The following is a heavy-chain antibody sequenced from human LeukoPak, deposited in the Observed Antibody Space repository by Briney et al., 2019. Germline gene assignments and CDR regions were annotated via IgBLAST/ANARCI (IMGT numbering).Heavy chain of an antibody. D-gene: IGHD1/OR15-1a*01. J-gene: IGHJ4*02. CDR3: ARQISGNKDY. CDR2: IFYRESFSYGGTT. V-gene: IGHV4-59*05. CDR1: GVSISGYY. Sequence: SETLSLTCTVSGVSISGYYWIWIRQPPGRSLEYIGSIFYRESFSYGGTTFYNPSLQSRVTISVDTSKNAFSLRLSSVTAPETAVYYCARQISGNKDYWGQGTLVTVSS.